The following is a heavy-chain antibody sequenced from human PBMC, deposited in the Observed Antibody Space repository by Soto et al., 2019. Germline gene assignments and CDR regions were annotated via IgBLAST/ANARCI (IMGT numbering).Heavy chain of an antibody. D-gene: IGHD6-19*01. CDR1: GFTLSSNG. J-gene: IGHJ6*02. CDR3: ANXRYSSGWYPDYYYAMDV. CDR2: ISNDGSNK. Sequence: PGGSLRLSCAVSGFTLSSNGMHWVRQAPGRGLERVAVISNDGSNKYYADSVKGRFTIARDNSKSTLFLQLNSVRAEGTAVDYWANXRYSSGWYPDYYYAMDVWGRGTTVTVSS. V-gene: IGHV3-30*18.